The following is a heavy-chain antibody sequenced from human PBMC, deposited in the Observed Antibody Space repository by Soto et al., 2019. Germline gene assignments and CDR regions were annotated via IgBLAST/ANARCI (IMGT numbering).Heavy chain of an antibody. CDR2: INGDGSST. CDR1: GFTFNTYW. V-gene: IGHV3-74*01. CDR3: AIFGQSAMVRGVVGDFGY. D-gene: IGHD3-10*01. Sequence: EEQLVESGGDLVQPGGSLRLSCAASGFTFNTYWMHWVRQAPGKGLVWVSRINGDGSSTSYADSVKGRFTISRDNAKNTLYLQMNSLRAEDTAVYYCAIFGQSAMVRGVVGDFGYWGQGTLVTVSS. J-gene: IGHJ4*02.